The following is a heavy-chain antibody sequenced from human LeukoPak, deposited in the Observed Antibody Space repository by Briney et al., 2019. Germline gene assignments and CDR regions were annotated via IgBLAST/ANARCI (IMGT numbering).Heavy chain of an antibody. CDR2: ISWNSGSI. CDR3: AKAMGADSSGGDY. D-gene: IGHD6-19*01. Sequence: TGRSLRLSCVASGFTFDDYAMHWVRQAPGKGLEWVSGISWNSGSIGYADSVKGRFTISRDNAKNSLYLQMNSLRAEDTALYYCAKAMGADSSGGDYWGQGTLVTVSS. V-gene: IGHV3-9*01. J-gene: IGHJ4*02. CDR1: GFTFDDYA.